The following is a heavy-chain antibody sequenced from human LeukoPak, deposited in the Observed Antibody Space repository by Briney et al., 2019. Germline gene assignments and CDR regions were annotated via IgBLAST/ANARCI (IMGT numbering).Heavy chain of an antibody. Sequence: GGSLRLSCAASGFTFSNAWMSWVRQAPGKGLEWVSTIGGGGVSTYYADSVKGRFTVSRDSSKNTLYLQMNSLGAEDTALYYCAKDTSGLYYFDYWGQGTLVTVSS. V-gene: IGHV3-23*01. D-gene: IGHD1-1*01. J-gene: IGHJ4*02. CDR3: AKDTSGLYYFDY. CDR1: GFTFSNAW. CDR2: IGGGGVST.